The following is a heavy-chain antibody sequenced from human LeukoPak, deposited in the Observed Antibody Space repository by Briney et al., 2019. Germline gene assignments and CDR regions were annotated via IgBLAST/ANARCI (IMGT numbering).Heavy chain of an antibody. J-gene: IGHJ4*02. Sequence: GRSLRLSCAASGFTFSSYAVHWVRQAPGKGLEWVAVISYDGSDKYYADSVKGRFTISRDNSQNTLYLQMNSLRAEHTAVYYCARGSSSWLSYFDYCGQGTLVTVSS. CDR2: ISYDGSDK. V-gene: IGHV3-30*04. CDR1: GFTFSSYA. CDR3: ARGSSSWLSYFDY. D-gene: IGHD6-13*01.